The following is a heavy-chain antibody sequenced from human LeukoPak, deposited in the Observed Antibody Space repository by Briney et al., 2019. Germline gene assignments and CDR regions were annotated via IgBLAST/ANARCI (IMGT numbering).Heavy chain of an antibody. CDR3: ARVSGSHYFDY. D-gene: IGHD1-26*01. J-gene: IGHJ4*02. CDR1: GFTFSDAW. Sequence: GGSLRLSCAASGFTFSDAWMSWVRQAPGKGREGVGRARNKANSYTTEYAASVKGRFTISRDDSKNSLYLQMNSLKTEDTAVYYCARVSGSHYFDYWGQGTLVTVSS. CDR2: ARNKANSYTT. V-gene: IGHV3-72*01.